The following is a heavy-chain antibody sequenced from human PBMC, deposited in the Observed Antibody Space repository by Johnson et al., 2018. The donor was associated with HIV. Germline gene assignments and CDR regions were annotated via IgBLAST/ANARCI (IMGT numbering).Heavy chain of an antibody. CDR2: INWNGDSA. D-gene: IGHD1-26*01. J-gene: IGHJ3*02. Sequence: VQLVESGGGVVQPGRSLRLSCAASGFTFSSYAMHWVRQAPGKGLEWVSVINWNGDSAGYADSVTGRFTISRDNSKNTLYLQMNSLRAEDTAVYYCAKDLWGESYLDAFDIWGQGTMVTVSS. V-gene: IGHV3-NL1*01. CDR3: AKDLWGESYLDAFDI. CDR1: GFTFSSYA.